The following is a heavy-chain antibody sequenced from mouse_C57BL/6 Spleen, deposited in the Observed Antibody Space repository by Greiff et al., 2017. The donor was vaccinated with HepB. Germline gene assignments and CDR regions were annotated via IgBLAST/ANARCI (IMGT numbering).Heavy chain of an antibody. CDR1: GYTFTDYY. D-gene: IGHD3-3*01. CDR2: IYPGSGNT. V-gene: IGHV1-76*01. CDR3: ARGGRGNYFDY. Sequence: QVQLQQSGAELVRPGASVKLSCKASGYTFTDYYINWVKQRPGQGLEWIARIYPGSGNTYYNEKFKGKATLTAEKSSSTAYMQLSSLTSEDSAVYFCARGGRGNYFDYWGQGTTLTVSS. J-gene: IGHJ2*01.